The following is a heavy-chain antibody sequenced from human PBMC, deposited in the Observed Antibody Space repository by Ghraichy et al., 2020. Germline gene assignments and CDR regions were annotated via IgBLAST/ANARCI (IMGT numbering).Heavy chain of an antibody. CDR3: ARDSSSWYEHYFDY. J-gene: IGHJ4*02. Sequence: GGSLRLSCAASGFTFSSYSMNWVRQAPGKGLEWVSYISSSSSTIYYADSVKGRFTISSDNAKNSLYLQMNSLRDEDTAVYYCARDSSSWYEHYFDYWGQGTLVTVSS. CDR2: ISSSSSTI. V-gene: IGHV3-48*02. D-gene: IGHD6-13*01. CDR1: GFTFSSYS.